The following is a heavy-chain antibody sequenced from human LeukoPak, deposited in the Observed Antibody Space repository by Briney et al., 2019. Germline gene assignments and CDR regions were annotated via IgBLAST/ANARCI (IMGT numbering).Heavy chain of an antibody. D-gene: IGHD3-16*02. CDR1: GFTFSDYY. CDR2: VSGSGSFT. J-gene: IGHJ4*02. V-gene: IGHV3-11*05. Sequence: PGGSLRLSCAASGFTFSDYYMTWIRQAPGKGLEWVSYVSGSGSFTNYADSVKGRFTISRDNAKNSLYLQMNSLRAEDTAVYYRARDRSLYYWGQGTLVTVSS. CDR3: ARDRSLYY.